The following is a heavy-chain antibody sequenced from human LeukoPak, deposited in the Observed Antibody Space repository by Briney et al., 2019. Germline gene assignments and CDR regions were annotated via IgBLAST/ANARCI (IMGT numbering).Heavy chain of an antibody. CDR2: IIPIFGTA. D-gene: IGHD3-3*01. CDR1: GGTFSSYA. Sequence: GASEKVSCKASGGTFSSYAISWVRQAPGQGLEWMGRIIPIFGTANYAQKFQGRVTIITDESTSTAYIELSALRAEDPAVHYCARAVLRFSKTYYYYMDVWGKGTTVTVSS. CDR3: ARAVLRFSKTYYYYMDV. J-gene: IGHJ6*03. V-gene: IGHV1-69*05.